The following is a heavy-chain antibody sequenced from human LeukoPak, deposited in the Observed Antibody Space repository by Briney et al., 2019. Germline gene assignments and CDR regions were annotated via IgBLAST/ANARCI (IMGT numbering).Heavy chain of an antibody. D-gene: IGHD2/OR15-2a*01. CDR1: GFTFSSYW. Sequence: GGTLRLSCAASGFTFSSYWMSWVRQAPGKGLEWVANIRQDESEKYYVDSVKGRFTISRDNAKNSLYLQMNSLRAEDTAVYYCARDRRIIAYDAFDLWGQGTMVTVSS. V-gene: IGHV3-7*01. CDR2: IRQDESEK. J-gene: IGHJ3*01. CDR3: ARDRRIIAYDAFDL.